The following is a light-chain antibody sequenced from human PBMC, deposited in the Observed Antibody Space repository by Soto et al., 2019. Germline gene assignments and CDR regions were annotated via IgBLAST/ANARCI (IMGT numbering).Light chain of an antibody. J-gene: IGKJ1*01. V-gene: IGKV3D-15*01. CDR1: QSVSSSY. CDR3: QQYNKWPRT. Sequence: EIVLTQSPGTLSLSPGERATLSCRASQSVSSSYLAWYQQKPGQAPRLLIYGASSRATGIPGRFSGGGSGTEFTLTISSLQSAYFAVYYCQQYNKWPRTFGQVTKVDI. CDR2: GAS.